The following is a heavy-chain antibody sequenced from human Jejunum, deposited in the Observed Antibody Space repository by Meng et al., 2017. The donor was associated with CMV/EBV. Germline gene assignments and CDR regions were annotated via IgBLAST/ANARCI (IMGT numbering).Heavy chain of an antibody. J-gene: IGHJ4*02. CDR2: ILVDSVTT. Sequence: SLRLSCAASDNSITYYAMDWVRQAPEKGLEWVSAILVDSVTTYYADSVKGRFTISRDNSKNMMYLQMNSLRLEDTAVYFCARRGQVWGQGALVTVSS. CDR1: DNSITYYA. V-gene: IGHV3-23*01. CDR3: ARRGQV.